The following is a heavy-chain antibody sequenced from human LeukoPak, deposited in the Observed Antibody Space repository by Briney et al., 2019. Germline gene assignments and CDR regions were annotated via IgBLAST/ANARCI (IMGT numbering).Heavy chain of an antibody. CDR3: ARVVASGGPVVPAAIDY. V-gene: IGHV4-30-2*01. D-gene: IGHD2-2*01. CDR1: GGSISSGGYS. CDR2: IYHSGST. Sequence: SQTLSLTCAVSGGSISSGGYSWSWIRQPPGKGLEWIGYIYHSGSTYYNPSLKSRVTISVDTSKNQFSLKLSSVTAADTAVYYCARVVASGGPVVPAAIDYWGQGTLVTVSS. J-gene: IGHJ4*02.